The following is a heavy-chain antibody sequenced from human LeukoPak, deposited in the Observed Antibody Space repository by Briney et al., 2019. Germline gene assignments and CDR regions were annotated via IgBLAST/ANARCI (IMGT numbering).Heavy chain of an antibody. Sequence: GRSLRLSCAASGFTFSSYAMHWVRQAPGKGLEWVAVISYDGSNKNYADSVKGRFTISRDNSKNTLYLQMNSLRAEDTAVYYCARDLGYSYGYDGMDVWGQGTTVTVSS. D-gene: IGHD5-18*01. V-gene: IGHV3-30*04. CDR2: ISYDGSNK. CDR3: ARDLGYSYGYDGMDV. CDR1: GFTFSSYA. J-gene: IGHJ6*02.